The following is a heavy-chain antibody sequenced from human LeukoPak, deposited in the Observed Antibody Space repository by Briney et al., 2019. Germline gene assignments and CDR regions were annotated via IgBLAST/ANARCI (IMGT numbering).Heavy chain of an antibody. Sequence: PGGSLRLSCAASGFTVSSNYMSWVRQAPGKGLEWVSVIYSGGSTYYADSVKGRFTISKQNSKNTLYLQMNSLRAEDTAVYYCARLDTYYYYGMDVWGQGTTVTVSS. CDR3: ARLDTYYYYGMDV. CDR1: GFTVSSNY. V-gene: IGHV3-53*04. D-gene: IGHD5-18*01. J-gene: IGHJ6*02. CDR2: IYSGGST.